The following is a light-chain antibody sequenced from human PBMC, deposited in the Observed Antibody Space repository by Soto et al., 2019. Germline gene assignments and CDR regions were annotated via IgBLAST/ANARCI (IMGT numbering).Light chain of an antibody. CDR3: CSYAGSYTYG. Sequence: QSALTQPRSVSGSPGQSVTISCTGTSSDVGDYNFVSWYQQHPGKAPKLVTYDVSKRPSGVPDRFSGSKSGNTASLTISGLQADDEADYYCCSYAGSYTYGFGTGTQLTVL. CDR2: DVS. CDR1: SSDVGDYNF. V-gene: IGLV2-11*01. J-gene: IGLJ1*01.